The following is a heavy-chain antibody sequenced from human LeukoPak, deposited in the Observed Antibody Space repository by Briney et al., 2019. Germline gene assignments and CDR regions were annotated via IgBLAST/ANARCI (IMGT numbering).Heavy chain of an antibody. CDR1: GVTFSSYA. J-gene: IGHJ3*02. CDR3: AKVLSLDI. CDR2: ISGSGGST. V-gene: IGHV3-23*01. Sequence: GGSLRLSCAASGVTFSSYAMSWVRQAPGKGLEWVSAISGSGGSTYYADSVKGRFTISRDNSKNTLYLQMTRMRAEDTAVYYCAKVLSLDIWGQGTMVTVSS.